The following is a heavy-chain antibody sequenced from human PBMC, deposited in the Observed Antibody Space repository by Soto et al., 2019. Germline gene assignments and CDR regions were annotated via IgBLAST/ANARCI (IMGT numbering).Heavy chain of an antibody. CDR2: IYQSVTT. CDR3: AGNWSPPASGYSSEGGGDSYCGLDV. V-gene: IGHV4-31*03. Sequence: QVQLQESCPGLVKPSQTLSLTCTVSGDSISNSGHYWGWIRQRPGKGLEWIGNIYQSVTTFYGPPLKGRMSRGGVPFKTHFSPALPSVTAGSTASYLSAGNWSPPASGYSSEGGGDSYCGLDVWGQGTTVSVSS. CDR1: GDSISNSGHY. D-gene: IGHD6-19*01. J-gene: IGHJ6*02.